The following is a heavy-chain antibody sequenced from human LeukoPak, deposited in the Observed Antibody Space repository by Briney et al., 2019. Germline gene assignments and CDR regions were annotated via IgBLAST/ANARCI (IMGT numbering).Heavy chain of an antibody. CDR1: GYSFTSYW. CDR3: ARIHDYERELFDY. CDR2: IYPGDSDT. Sequence: GESLEISCKGSGYSFTSYWIGWVRQMPGKGLEWMGIIYPGDSDTRYSPSFQGQVTISADKSISTAYLQWSSLKASDTAMYYCARIHDYERELFDYWGQGTLVTVSS. V-gene: IGHV5-51*01. J-gene: IGHJ4*02. D-gene: IGHD4-17*01.